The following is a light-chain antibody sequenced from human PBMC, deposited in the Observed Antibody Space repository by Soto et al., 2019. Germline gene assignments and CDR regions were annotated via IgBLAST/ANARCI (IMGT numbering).Light chain of an antibody. CDR1: SSNIGKNY. J-gene: IGLJ1*01. CDR2: DNS. CDR3: ATWDISLSAGV. Sequence: QSVLTQPPSVSAAPGQTVTISCSGSSSNIGKNYVSWYQLLPGTAPKLLICDNSKRPSGIPGRFSGSKSGTSATLGITGLQNGDEAVYYCATWDISLSAGVFGTGTKLTVL. V-gene: IGLV1-51*01.